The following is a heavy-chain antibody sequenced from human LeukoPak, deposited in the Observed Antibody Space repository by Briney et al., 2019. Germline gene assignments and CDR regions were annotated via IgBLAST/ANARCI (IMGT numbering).Heavy chain of an antibody. CDR3: ARDRGPHCSSTSCYESPLDY. CDR2: IIPIFGTA. V-gene: IGHV1-69*13. J-gene: IGHJ4*02. CDR1: GYTFTSFD. D-gene: IGHD2-2*01. Sequence: SVKVSCKASGYTFTSFDISWVRQAPGQGLEWMGGIIPIFGTANYAQKFQGRVTITADESTSTAYMELSSLRSEDTAVYYCARDRGPHCSSTSCYESPLDYWGQGTLVTVSS.